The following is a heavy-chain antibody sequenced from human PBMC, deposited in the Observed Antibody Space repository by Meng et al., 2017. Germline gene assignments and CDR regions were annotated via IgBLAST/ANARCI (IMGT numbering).Heavy chain of an antibody. CDR1: GGSFSGYY. CDR3: ARRRGGSSDWFDP. V-gene: IGHV4-34*01. D-gene: IGHD6-6*01. CDR2: INHSGST. J-gene: IGHJ5*02. Sequence: QVPLQKGGAGLVQPSETLSLPCAVYGGSFSGYYWSWTRQPPGKGLEWIGEINHSGSTNYNPSLKSRVTISVDTSKNQFSLKLSSVTAADTAVYYCARRRGGSSDWFDPWGQGTLVTVSS.